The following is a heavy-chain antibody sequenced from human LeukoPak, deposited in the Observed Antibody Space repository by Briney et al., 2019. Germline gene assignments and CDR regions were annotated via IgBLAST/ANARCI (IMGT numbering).Heavy chain of an antibody. D-gene: IGHD6-6*01. V-gene: IGHV4-39*07. Sequence: SETLSLTCTVSGGSISSSSYYWGWIRQPPGKGLEWIGSIYHSGSTYYNPSLKSRVTISVDTSKNQFSLKLSSVTAADTAVYYCARGSGSSNLFDYWGQGTLVTVSS. CDR3: ARGSGSSNLFDY. J-gene: IGHJ4*02. CDR2: IYHSGST. CDR1: GGSISSSSYY.